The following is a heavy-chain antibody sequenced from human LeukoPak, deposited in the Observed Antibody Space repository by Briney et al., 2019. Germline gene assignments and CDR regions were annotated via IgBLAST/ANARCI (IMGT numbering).Heavy chain of an antibody. CDR1: GYSFTSYW. J-gene: IGHJ3*02. Sequence: GESLKISCKGSGYSFTSYWTGWVRQMPGKGLEWMGIIYPGDSDTRYSPSFQGQVTISADKSISTAYLQWSSLKASDTAMYYCASIQNCGGDCYSGFHAFDIWGQGTMVTVSS. V-gene: IGHV5-51*01. D-gene: IGHD2-21*02. CDR3: ASIQNCGGDCYSGFHAFDI. CDR2: IYPGDSDT.